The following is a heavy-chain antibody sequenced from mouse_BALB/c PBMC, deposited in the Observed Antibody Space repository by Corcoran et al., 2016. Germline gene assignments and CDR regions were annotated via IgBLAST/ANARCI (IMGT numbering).Heavy chain of an antibody. D-gene: IGHD2-14*01. Sequence: DVQLQQSGPEMVKHGASVKMSCKASGYTFTSAVMHWVKQKPGQGLEWIGYINPYNDGTKYNEKFKGKATLTSDKSSSTAYMELSSLTSEDSAVYYCARSYRYWYFDVWGAGTTVTVSS. V-gene: IGHV1S136*01. CDR1: GYTFTSAV. CDR3: ARSYRYWYFDV. CDR2: INPYNDGT. J-gene: IGHJ1*01.